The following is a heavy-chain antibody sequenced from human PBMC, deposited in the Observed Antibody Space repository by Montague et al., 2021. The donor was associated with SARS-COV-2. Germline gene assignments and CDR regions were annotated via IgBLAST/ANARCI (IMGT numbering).Heavy chain of an antibody. J-gene: IGHJ1*01. CDR2: IYASGGT. Sequence: SETRSLTCSVSGEPISGFFWNWIRQPAGKGLEWIGCIYASGGTDYTPSXXSRVTMSVDTSKNQFSLKVNSVTAADTAVYYCARGPSSRYYYGSGIYKYFEYWGQGTLVTVSS. CDR3: ARGPSSRYYYGSGIYKYFEY. CDR1: GEPISGFF. V-gene: IGHV4-4*07. D-gene: IGHD3-10*01.